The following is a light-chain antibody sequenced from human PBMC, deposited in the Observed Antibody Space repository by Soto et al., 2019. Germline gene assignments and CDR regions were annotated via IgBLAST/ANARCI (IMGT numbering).Light chain of an antibody. V-gene: IGKV3-20*01. CDR3: QQYGSSPRFT. CDR1: QSVSSSY. CDR2: GAS. Sequence: ELVLTHSPGTMSLSPGERATLSCRASQSVSSSYLAWYQQKPGQAPRLLIYGASSRATGIPDRFSGSGSGTDFTLTISRLEPEDFVVYYRQQYGSSPRFTFGPGTKVDMK. J-gene: IGKJ3*01.